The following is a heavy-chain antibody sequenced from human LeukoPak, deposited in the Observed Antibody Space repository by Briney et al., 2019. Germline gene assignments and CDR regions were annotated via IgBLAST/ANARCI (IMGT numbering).Heavy chain of an antibody. Sequence: SETLSLTCTVSGGSISGYYWSWIRQPPGKGLEWIGEINHSGSTNYNPSLKSRVTISVDTSKNQFSLKLSSVTAADTAVYYCASRYSNTLGYWGQGTLVTVSS. CDR1: GGSISGYY. CDR2: INHSGST. V-gene: IGHV4-34*01. CDR3: ASRYSNTLGY. D-gene: IGHD2-15*01. J-gene: IGHJ4*02.